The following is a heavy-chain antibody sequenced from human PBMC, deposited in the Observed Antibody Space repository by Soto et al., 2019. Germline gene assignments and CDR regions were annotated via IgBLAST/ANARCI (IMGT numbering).Heavy chain of an antibody. CDR2: ISWNSGSI. J-gene: IGHJ6*03. CDR3: ARDGGSSGWYPYYYYMDV. CDR1: GFTFDDYA. D-gene: IGHD6-19*01. V-gene: IGHV3-9*01. Sequence: PGGSLRLSCAASGFTFDDYAMHWVRQAPGKGLEWVSGISWNSGSIGYADSVKGRFTISRDNAKNSLYLQMNSLRAEDTALYYCARDGGSSGWYPYYYYMDVWGKGTTVTVSS.